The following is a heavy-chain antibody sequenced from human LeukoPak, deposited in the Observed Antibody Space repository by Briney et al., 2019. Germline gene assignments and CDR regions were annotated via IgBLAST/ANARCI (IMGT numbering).Heavy chain of an antibody. CDR1: GFTFSSYA. Sequence: PGRSLRLSCAASGFTFSSYAMHWVRQAPGKGLEWVAVISYDGSNKYYADSVKGRFTISRDNSKNTLYLQMNSLRAEDTAVYYCARDLESGYSSSWYYFDYWGQGTLVTVSS. CDR2: ISYDGSNK. CDR3: ARDLESGYSSSWYYFDY. D-gene: IGHD6-13*01. V-gene: IGHV3-30-3*01. J-gene: IGHJ4*02.